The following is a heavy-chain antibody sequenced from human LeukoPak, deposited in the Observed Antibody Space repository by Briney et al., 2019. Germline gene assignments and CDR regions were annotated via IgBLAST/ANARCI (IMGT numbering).Heavy chain of an antibody. J-gene: IGHJ4*02. CDR3: AKVSTVTSNFDY. CDR1: GFIFSNYA. CDR2: ISSDGSKI. Sequence: GGSLRLSCAASGFIFSNYAMHWVRQAPGKGLEWVALISSDGSKIYYADSVKGRFTISRDNSRNTLYLQMNSLRAEDTAIYYCAKVSTVTSNFDYWGQGTLVTVSS. V-gene: IGHV3-30*04. D-gene: IGHD4-17*01.